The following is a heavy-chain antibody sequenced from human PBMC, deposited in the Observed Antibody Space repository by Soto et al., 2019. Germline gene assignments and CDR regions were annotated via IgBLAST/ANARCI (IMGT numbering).Heavy chain of an antibody. CDR2: IYYSGST. V-gene: IGHV4-31*03. D-gene: IGHD4-17*01. CDR1: GGSISSGGYY. Sequence: SETLSLTCTVSGGSISSGGYYWSWIRQHPGKGLEWIGYIYYSGSTYYNPSLKSRVTISVDTSKNQFSLKLSSVTAADTAVYYCAREVGYGDSQNAFDIWGQGTMVTVSS. J-gene: IGHJ3*02. CDR3: AREVGYGDSQNAFDI.